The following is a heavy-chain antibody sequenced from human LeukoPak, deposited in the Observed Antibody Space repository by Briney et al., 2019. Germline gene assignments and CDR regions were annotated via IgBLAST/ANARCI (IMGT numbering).Heavy chain of an antibody. CDR3: ANMLWFGELSSRKDY. J-gene: IGHJ4*02. Sequence: PGGSLTLSCAASGFTFSSYWMSWVRQAPGEGLEWVANIKQDGSEKYYVDSVKGRFTISRDNAKNSLYLQMNSLRADDTAVYYCANMLWFGELSSRKDYWGQGTLVTVSS. V-gene: IGHV3-7*01. CDR1: GFTFSSYW. CDR2: IKQDGSEK. D-gene: IGHD3-10*01.